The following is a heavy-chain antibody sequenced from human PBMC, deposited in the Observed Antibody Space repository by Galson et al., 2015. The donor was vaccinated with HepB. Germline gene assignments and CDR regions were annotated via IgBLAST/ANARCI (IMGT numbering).Heavy chain of an antibody. J-gene: IGHJ4*02. V-gene: IGHV5-51*03. D-gene: IGHD2-8*02. Sequence: QSGAEVKKPGESLKISCKGSGCIFTNYWIGWVRQMPGKGLEWMGIFNPVDSDIRYSPPFKGQVTISVAKSMSTAYLHWNSLKASDTAMYYCARYWRYGDNRGDYWGQGTPVTVAS. CDR2: FNPVDSDI. CDR1: GCIFTNYW. CDR3: ARYWRYGDNRGDY.